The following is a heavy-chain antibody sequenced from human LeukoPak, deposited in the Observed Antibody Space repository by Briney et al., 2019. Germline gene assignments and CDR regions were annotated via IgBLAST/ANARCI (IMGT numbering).Heavy chain of an antibody. CDR1: GFTFSAYT. CDR2: ISSSSTYI. J-gene: IGHJ3*02. Sequence: GGSLRLSCAASGFTFSAYTMNWVRQAPGKGLEWVSSISSSSTYIYYTDSVKGRFTVSRDNAKDSLYLHMNSLRAEDTAVYYCARDTIAADTGWTYAFDIWGQGTVVTVSS. CDR3: ARDTIAADTGWTYAFDI. D-gene: IGHD6-13*01. V-gene: IGHV3-21*01.